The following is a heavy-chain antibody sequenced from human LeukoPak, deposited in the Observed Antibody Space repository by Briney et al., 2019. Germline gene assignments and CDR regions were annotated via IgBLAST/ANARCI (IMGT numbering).Heavy chain of an antibody. CDR1: GGSISSGGYY. CDR3: ARDYCSSTSCPFYYYYGMDV. CDR2: IYYSGTT. J-gene: IGHJ6*02. V-gene: IGHV4-31*03. D-gene: IGHD2-2*01. Sequence: SQTLSLTCTVSGGSISSGGYYWSWIRQHPGKGLEWIGYIYYSGTTYYNPSLKGRVTMSVDTSKNQFSLKLNSVTAADTAVYYCARDYCSSTSCPFYYYYGMDVWGQGTTVTVSS.